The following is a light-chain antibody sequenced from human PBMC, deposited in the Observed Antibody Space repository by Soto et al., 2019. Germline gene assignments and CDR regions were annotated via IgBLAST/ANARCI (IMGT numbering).Light chain of an antibody. CDR1: QSVSLS. CDR3: KPRSNWQIP. V-gene: IGKV3-11*01. J-gene: IGKJ5*01. Sequence: VVLTQSPATLSLSPGERATISCRASQSVSLSLAWYQQKPGQAPRILIYDESNRATGIQDRFSGSGSGTDFTLTIRSIEPEDFAVYYCKPRSNWQIPFGPGPRLELK. CDR2: DES.